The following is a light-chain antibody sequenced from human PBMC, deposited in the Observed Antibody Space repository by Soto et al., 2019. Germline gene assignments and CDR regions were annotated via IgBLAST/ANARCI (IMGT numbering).Light chain of an antibody. J-gene: IGLJ3*02. V-gene: IGLV1-44*01. CDR1: SSNIGSHS. Sequence: QSALTQPPSASGTPGQRITISCSGSSSNIGSHSVNWYQQLPGTAPKLLIYRSSQRPSGVPDRFSGSKSGTSASLAISGLQSGDEAYYYCALWDDSLNGPVFGGGTKLTVL. CDR3: ALWDDSLNGPV. CDR2: RSS.